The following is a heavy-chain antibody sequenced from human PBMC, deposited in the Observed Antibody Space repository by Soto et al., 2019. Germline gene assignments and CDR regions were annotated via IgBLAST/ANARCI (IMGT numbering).Heavy chain of an antibody. CDR2: IIPIFNST. Sequence: QVQLVQSGAEVKTPGSSLKVSCKVSGSRFSNYVISWERQAPGHGLEWLGRIIPIFNSTKYAQSFQGRVTITADKSTSTASLELSSLRSDDTAVYYCAREGRGKKAGYNGLVSLGYWGQGTLVTVSS. V-gene: IGHV1-69*06. J-gene: IGHJ4*02. CDR3: AREGRGKKAGYNGLVSLGY. CDR1: GSRFSNYV. D-gene: IGHD2-2*02.